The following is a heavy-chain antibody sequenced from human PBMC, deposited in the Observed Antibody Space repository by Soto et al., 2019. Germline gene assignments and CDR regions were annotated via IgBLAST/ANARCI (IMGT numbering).Heavy chain of an antibody. D-gene: IGHD7-27*01. CDR3: TRDLPPYINGDTSWFDT. J-gene: IGHJ5*01. Sequence: SQTLSLTCAISGDSVSSNRAAWNWIRQSPSRGLEWLGRTYYRSKWYHDYAVSVKSRITINPDTSKNQFSLQLNSVTPEDTAVYYGTRDLPPYINGDTSWFDTWGHGTLVTVS. CDR2: TYYRSKWYH. CDR1: GDSVSSNRAA. V-gene: IGHV6-1*01.